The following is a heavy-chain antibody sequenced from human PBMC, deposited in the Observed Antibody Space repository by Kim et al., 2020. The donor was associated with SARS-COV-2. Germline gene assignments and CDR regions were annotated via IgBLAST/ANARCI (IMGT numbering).Heavy chain of an antibody. CDR2: IYWDDDK. J-gene: IGHJ5*02. D-gene: IGHD3-3*01. CDR1: GFSLSTSGVG. Sequence: SGPTLVKPTQTLTLTCTFSGFSLSTSGVGVGWIRQPPGKALEWLALIYWDDDKRYSPSLKSRLTITKDTSKNQVVLTMTNMDPVDTATYYCAHARRQTMFGVVINGNDNWFAPWGQGTLVTVSS. CDR3: AHARRQTMFGVVINGNDNWFAP. V-gene: IGHV2-5*02.